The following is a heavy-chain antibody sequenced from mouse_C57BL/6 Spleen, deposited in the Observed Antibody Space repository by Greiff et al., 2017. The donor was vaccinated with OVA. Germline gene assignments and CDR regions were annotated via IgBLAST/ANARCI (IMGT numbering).Heavy chain of an antibody. CDR2: INPNNGGT. CDR3: ARWYYGSSYVLYYFDY. V-gene: IGHV1-22*01. D-gene: IGHD1-1*01. Sequence: EVQLQQSGPELVKPGASVKMSCKASGYTFTDYNMHWVKQSHGKSLEWIGYINPNNGGTSYNQKFKGKATLTVNKSSSTAYMELRSLTSEDSAVYYCARWYYGSSYVLYYFDYWGQGTTLTVSS. J-gene: IGHJ2*01. CDR1: GYTFTDYN.